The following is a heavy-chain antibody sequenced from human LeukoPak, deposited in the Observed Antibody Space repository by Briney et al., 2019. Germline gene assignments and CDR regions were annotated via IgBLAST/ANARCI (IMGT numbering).Heavy chain of an antibody. CDR1: SGSISSYS. V-gene: IGHV4-59*01. CDR3: ARWSSQSNLYSSGWYGDS. Sequence: MPSETLSLTCTVSSGSISSYSWSWIRQPPGKGLEWIGYIYYSGSTNYNPSLKSRVTISIDTSKNQFSLKLSSVTTADTAVYYCARWSSQSNLYSSGWYGDSWGRGTLVTVSS. CDR2: IYYSGST. J-gene: IGHJ4*02. D-gene: IGHD6-19*01.